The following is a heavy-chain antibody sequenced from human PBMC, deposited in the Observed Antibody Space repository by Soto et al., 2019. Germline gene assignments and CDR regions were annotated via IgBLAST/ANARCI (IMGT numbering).Heavy chain of an antibody. V-gene: IGHV3-48*01. J-gene: IGHJ4*02. CDR2: ISSSSSTI. CDR1: GFTFSSYS. CDR3: ARDPAVIGGDPLPFDY. Sequence: GGSLRLSCAASGFTFSSYSMNWVRQAPGKGLEWVSYISSSSSTIYYADSVKGRFTISRDNAKNSLYLQMNSLRAEDTAVYYCARDPAVIGGDPLPFDYWGQGTLVTVSS. D-gene: IGHD2-21*01.